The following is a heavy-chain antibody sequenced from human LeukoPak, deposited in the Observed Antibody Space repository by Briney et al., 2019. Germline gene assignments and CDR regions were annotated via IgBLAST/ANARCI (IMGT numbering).Heavy chain of an antibody. CDR3: ARGLAARRGAFDI. J-gene: IGHJ3*02. V-gene: IGHV3-48*01. Sequence: GGSLRLSCATSGFTFSSYGMHWVRQAPGKGLEWVSYISTSSSPIYYADSVKGRFTISRDNAKNSLYLQMNSLRAEDTAVYYCARGLAARRGAFDIWGQGTMVTVSS. CDR2: ISTSSSPI. D-gene: IGHD6-6*01. CDR1: GFTFSSYG.